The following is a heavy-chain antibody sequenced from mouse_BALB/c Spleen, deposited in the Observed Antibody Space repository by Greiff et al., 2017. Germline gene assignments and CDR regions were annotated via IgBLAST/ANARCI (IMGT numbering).Heavy chain of an antibody. CDR3: AREGDYDYDGEAY. CDR2: INSNGGST. J-gene: IGHJ3*01. D-gene: IGHD2-4*01. Sequence: EVQRVESGGGLVQPGGSLKLSCAASGFTFSSYGMSWVRQTPDKRLELVATINSNGGSTYYPDSVKGRFTISRDNAKNTLYLQMSSLKSEDTAMYYCAREGDYDYDGEAYWGQGTLVTVSA. CDR1: GFTFSSYG. V-gene: IGHV5-6-3*01.